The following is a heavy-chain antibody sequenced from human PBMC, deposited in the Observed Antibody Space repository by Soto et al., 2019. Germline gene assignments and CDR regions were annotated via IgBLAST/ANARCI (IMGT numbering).Heavy chain of an antibody. CDR1: GGSISSGDYY. CDR3: ARDWLAGSSGTRWFDP. D-gene: IGHD6-13*01. V-gene: IGHV4-30-4*01. CDR2: IYYSGST. J-gene: IGHJ5*02. Sequence: SETLSLTCTVSGGSISSGDYYWSWIRQPPGKGLEWIGYIYYSGSTYYNPSLKSRVTISVDTSKNQFSLKLSSVTAADTAVYYCARDWLAGSSGTRWFDPWGQGTLVTVS.